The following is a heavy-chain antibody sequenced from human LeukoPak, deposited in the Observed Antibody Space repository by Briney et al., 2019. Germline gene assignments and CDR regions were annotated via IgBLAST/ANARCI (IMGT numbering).Heavy chain of an antibody. CDR1: GFTFRTYG. CDR2: IRYDGSNK. J-gene: IGHJ6*03. V-gene: IGHV3-30*02. Sequence: GGSLRLSCAASGFTFRTYGMHWVRQAPGKGLEWVTFIRYDGSNKYYVDSVKGRFTISRDNSKNTLYLQMNSLRAEDTAVYYCARAYCGGDCYYYYYYMDVWGKGTTVTISS. CDR3: ARAYCGGDCYYYYYYMDV. D-gene: IGHD2-21*02.